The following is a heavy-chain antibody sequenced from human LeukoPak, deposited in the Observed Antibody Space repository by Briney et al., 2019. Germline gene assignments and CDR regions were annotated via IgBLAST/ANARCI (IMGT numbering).Heavy chain of an antibody. CDR3: AKRGVVIRVILVGFHKEAYYFDS. D-gene: IGHD3-22*01. Sequence: GGSLRLSLAVSALTLTNYGRSWVRLAPGKGREWVAGIGGGGGGTKYADSVKGRFTISRENPRNTLYLQMNSLRAEDTAVYFCAKRGVVIRVILVGFHKEAYYFDSWGQGALVTVSS. J-gene: IGHJ4*02. CDR2: IGGGGGGT. V-gene: IGHV3-23*01. CDR1: ALTLTNYG.